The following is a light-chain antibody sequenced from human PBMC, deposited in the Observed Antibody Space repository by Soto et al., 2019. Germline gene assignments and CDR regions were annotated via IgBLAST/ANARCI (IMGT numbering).Light chain of an antibody. CDR3: QQSHSSPLS. CDR2: TAS. V-gene: IGKV1-5*01. Sequence: DIQMTQSPSTLSGSVGDRVTITCRASQTISSWLAWYQQKPGKAPELLIYTASNLQSGVPSRFSGSGSGTDFALTISSLQPEDSAVYYCQQSHSSPLSFGGGTKVDI. J-gene: IGKJ4*01. CDR1: QTISSW.